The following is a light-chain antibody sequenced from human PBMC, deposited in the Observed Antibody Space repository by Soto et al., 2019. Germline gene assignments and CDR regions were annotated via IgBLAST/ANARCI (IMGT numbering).Light chain of an antibody. J-gene: IGKJ5*01. V-gene: IGKV3-11*01. CDR2: DAS. CDR3: QQCGSSST. Sequence: EIVLTQSPATLSLSPGERATLSCRASQSVSYYLAWYQQKPGQAPRLLIYDASNRATDIPARFSGSGSGTDFTLTISRLEPEDFAVYYCQQCGSSSTFGQGTRLENK. CDR1: QSVSYY.